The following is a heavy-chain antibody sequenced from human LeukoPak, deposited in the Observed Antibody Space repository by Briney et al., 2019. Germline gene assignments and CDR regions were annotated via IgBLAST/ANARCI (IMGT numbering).Heavy chain of an antibody. CDR2: IRDDGSNK. V-gene: IGHV3-30*02. CDR3: AKHMSSSAGFDY. D-gene: IGHD6-6*01. CDR1: GFIFSSHG. Sequence: PGGSLRLSCAASGFIFSSHGMHWVRQAPGKGLEWLTFIRDDGSNKYYAESVKGRFSISRDNSQNMLYLQVNSLRTDDTAVYFCAKHMSSSAGFDYWGQGTLVTVSS. J-gene: IGHJ4*02.